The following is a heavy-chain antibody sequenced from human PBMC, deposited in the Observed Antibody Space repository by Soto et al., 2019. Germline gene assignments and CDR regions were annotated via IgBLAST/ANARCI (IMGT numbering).Heavy chain of an antibody. Sequence: QITLKESGPSLVKPTQTLTLTCSFSGFSLTTNGVGVGWIRQPPGKALEYLALIYWDDDKRYSPSLKSRLTITKDTSKNQVVLTLTNMNPLDTATCYCVHRLIGSGYSWNDGVFDYWGQGTLVTVSS. CDR1: GFSLTTNGVG. CDR2: IYWDDDK. J-gene: IGHJ4*02. CDR3: VHRLIGSGYSWNDGVFDY. V-gene: IGHV2-5*02. D-gene: IGHD1-1*01.